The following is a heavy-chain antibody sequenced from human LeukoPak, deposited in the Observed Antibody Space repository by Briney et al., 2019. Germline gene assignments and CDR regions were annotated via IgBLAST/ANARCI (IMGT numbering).Heavy chain of an antibody. V-gene: IGHV3-48*01. CDR1: GFTFSSYG. J-gene: IGHJ4*02. CDR3: AAWYDYVWGSYRFDY. D-gene: IGHD3-16*02. Sequence: PGGSLRLSCAASGFTFSSYGMTWVRQAPGKGLEWASYISRSSSTIYYADSVKGRFTISRDNAKNSLYLQMNSLRAEDTAVYYCAAWYDYVWGSYRFDYWGQGTLVTVSS. CDR2: ISRSSSTI.